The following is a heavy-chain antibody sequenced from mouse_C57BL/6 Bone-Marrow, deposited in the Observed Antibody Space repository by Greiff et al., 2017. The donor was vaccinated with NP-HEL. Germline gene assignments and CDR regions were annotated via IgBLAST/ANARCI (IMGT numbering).Heavy chain of an antibody. V-gene: IGHV1-82*01. CDR3: APYYDAMDY. CDR2: IYPGDGDT. CDR1: GYAFSSSW. J-gene: IGHJ4*01. Sequence: VQLQQSGPELVKPGASVKISCKASGYAFSSSWMNWVKQRPGKGLEWIGRIYPGDGDTNYNGKFKGKATLTADKSSSTAYMQLSSLTSEDSAVYFCAPYYDAMDYWGQGTSVTVSS.